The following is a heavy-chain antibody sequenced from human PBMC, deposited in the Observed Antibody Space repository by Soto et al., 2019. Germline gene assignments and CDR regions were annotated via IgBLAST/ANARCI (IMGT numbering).Heavy chain of an antibody. Sequence: GSLRLSCAASGFTFSSYSMNWVRQAPGKGLEWVSSISSSSSYIYYADSVRGRFTISRDNAKNSLYLQMNSLRVEDTAVYYCARDEIAVAGAPNWFDPWGQGTLVTVSS. V-gene: IGHV3-21*01. CDR3: ARDEIAVAGAPNWFDP. J-gene: IGHJ5*02. CDR2: ISSSSSYI. CDR1: GFTFSSYS. D-gene: IGHD6-19*01.